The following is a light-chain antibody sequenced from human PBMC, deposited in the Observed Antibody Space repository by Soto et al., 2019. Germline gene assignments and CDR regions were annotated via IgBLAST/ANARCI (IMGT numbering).Light chain of an antibody. Sequence: DIQMTQSPSTLSASVGDRITITCRASQSVSDKLAWFQQKPGKVPKLLIYLASNLESGVPSRFSGSGYGTDFTLTISSLQPGDFATYYCQEYNTYSRTFGQGTKVDIK. V-gene: IGKV1-5*03. CDR2: LAS. J-gene: IGKJ1*01. CDR3: QEYNTYSRT. CDR1: QSVSDK.